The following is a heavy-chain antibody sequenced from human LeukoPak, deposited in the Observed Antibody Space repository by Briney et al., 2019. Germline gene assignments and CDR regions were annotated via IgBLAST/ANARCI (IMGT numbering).Heavy chain of an antibody. D-gene: IGHD3-10*01. CDR2: IDPTDSYT. CDR1: GYSFTSYW. Sequence: GESLKISCKGSGYSFTSYWISWVRQMPGKGLEWMGRIDPTDSYTNYSPSFQGHVTFSVDKSISTAYLQWSSLKASDTAMYYCARAMVRLNWFDPRGQGTLVTVSS. V-gene: IGHV5-10-1*01. J-gene: IGHJ5*02. CDR3: ARAMVRLNWFDP.